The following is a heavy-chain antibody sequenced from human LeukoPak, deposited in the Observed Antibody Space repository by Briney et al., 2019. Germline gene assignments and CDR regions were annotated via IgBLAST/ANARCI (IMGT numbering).Heavy chain of an antibody. Sequence: GGAPRLSFAAPGFTLCSYEINWGPQAPGKGVGGVSYISSSGSTIYYADSVKGRFTISRDNAKNSLYLQMNSLRAEDTAVYYCARGGYPLYYFDYWGQGTLVTVPS. D-gene: IGHD3-22*01. CDR3: ARGGYPLYYFDY. J-gene: IGHJ4*02. CDR2: ISSSGSTI. V-gene: IGHV3-48*03. CDR1: GFTLCSYE.